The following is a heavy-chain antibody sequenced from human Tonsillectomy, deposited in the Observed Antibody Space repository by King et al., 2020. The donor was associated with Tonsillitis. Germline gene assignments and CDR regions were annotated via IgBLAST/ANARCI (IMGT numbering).Heavy chain of an antibody. CDR3: ARDDASSGYYHTFDY. CDR2: INPNTGGT. CDR1: GYNFTAYN. V-gene: IGHV1-2*04. J-gene: IGHJ4*02. D-gene: IGHD3-22*01. Sequence: QLVQSGAEVKKPGASVKVSCKASGYNFTAYNIHWVRQAPGQGLKWMGWINPNTGGTNYAQKFQGWVAMTRDTSISTAYMELSRLRSDDMAVYYCARDDASSGYYHTFDYWGQGTLVTVSS.